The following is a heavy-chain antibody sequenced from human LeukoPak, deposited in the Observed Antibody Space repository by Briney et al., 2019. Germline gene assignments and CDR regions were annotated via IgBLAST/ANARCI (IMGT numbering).Heavy chain of an antibody. CDR2: IYYSGNT. D-gene: IGHD6-19*01. CDR3: ASTRRAAVAGRFDS. J-gene: IGHJ4*02. CDR1: GASMNSNY. Sequence: SEALSLTCTVSGASMNSNYWSWIRQPPGRGLEWIGYIYYSGNTNSSPSLGSRVTMSLDASKNQFSLKVNSVTAADTAIYYCASTRRAAVAGRFDSWGQGTLVTVSS. V-gene: IGHV4-59*08.